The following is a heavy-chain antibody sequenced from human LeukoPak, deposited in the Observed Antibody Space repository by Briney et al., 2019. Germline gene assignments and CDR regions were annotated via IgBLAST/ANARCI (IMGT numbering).Heavy chain of an antibody. D-gene: IGHD3-22*01. CDR2: FDPEDGET. Sequence: GASVKVSCKVSGYTLTELSMHWVRQAPGKGLEWMGGFDPEDGETIYAQKFQGRVTMTEDTSTDTAYMEPSSLRSEDTAVYYCATSSAYYYDSSGYFHWGQETLVTVSS. J-gene: IGHJ4*02. V-gene: IGHV1-24*01. CDR1: GYTLTELS. CDR3: ATSSAYYYDSSGYFH.